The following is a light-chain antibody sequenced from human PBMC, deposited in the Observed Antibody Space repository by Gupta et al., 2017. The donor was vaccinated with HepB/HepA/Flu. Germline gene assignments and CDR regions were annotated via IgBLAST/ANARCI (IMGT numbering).Light chain of an antibody. CDR2: AAS. J-gene: IGKJ4*01. CDR3: QQSGSTPVT. V-gene: IGKV1-39*01. CDR1: QRISSY. Sequence: DIQMTQSPSSLSASVGDRVTITFRATQRISSYLNWYQQKPGKAPKLLIYAASRVQSGLPSRFSSSGSGTDFTLTISRRQPEDFATYYCQQSGSTPVTFGGGTKVEIK.